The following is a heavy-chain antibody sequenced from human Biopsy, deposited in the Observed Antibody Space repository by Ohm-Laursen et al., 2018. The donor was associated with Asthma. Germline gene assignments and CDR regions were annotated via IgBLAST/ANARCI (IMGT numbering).Heavy chain of an antibody. CDR2: SDHRGNT. Sequence: GTLSLTCSMYGLSSSAYYWTWIRQTPGKGLEGIGESDHRGNTNTNATLKSRVTISKAKSANEFSLKMKSVTAADTAIYYCARGPEWSGLDIWGQGTTVTVSS. D-gene: IGHD3-3*01. J-gene: IGHJ6*02. CDR1: GLSSSAYY. CDR3: ARGPEWSGLDI. V-gene: IGHV4-34*01.